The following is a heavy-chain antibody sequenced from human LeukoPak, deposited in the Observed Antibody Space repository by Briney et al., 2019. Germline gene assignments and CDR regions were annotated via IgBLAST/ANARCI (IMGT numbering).Heavy chain of an antibody. V-gene: IGHV4-59*01. J-gene: IGHJ3*02. D-gene: IGHD1-26*01. CDR2: IYYSGST. Sequence: PSETLSLTCTVSGGYISSYYWSWIRQPPGKGLECIGYIYYSGSTNYNPSLKSRVTISVDTSKSQFSLKLSSVTAADTAIYYCASAVGATSLGAFDIWGQGTMVTVSS. CDR3: ASAVGATSLGAFDI. CDR1: GGYISSYY.